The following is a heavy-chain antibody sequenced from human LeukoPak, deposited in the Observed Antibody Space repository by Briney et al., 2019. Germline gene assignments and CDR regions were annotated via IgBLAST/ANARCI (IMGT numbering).Heavy chain of an antibody. CDR2: IYYSGTA. CDR3: ARREALDTQTFDY. Sequence: PSETLSLACAVSGASISNNDFCWGWLRQPPGKGPEWIGTIYYSGTAFYNPSLRSRVTVSLDTSRNQFSLKLSSVTAADTAVYYCARREALDTQTFDYWGQGTLQTVSS. J-gene: IGHJ4*02. CDR1: GASISNNDFC. V-gene: IGHV4-39*01.